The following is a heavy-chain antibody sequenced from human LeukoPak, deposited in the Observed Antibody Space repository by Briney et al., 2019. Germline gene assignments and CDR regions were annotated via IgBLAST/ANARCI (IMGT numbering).Heavy chain of an antibody. Sequence: GESLKISCKGSGYSFTSYWIGWVRQMPGKGLEWMGIIYPGDSDTRYSPSFQGQVTISADKSISTAHLQWSSLKASDTAMYYCARYSSSATDGFDYWGQGTLVTVSS. V-gene: IGHV5-51*01. CDR3: ARYSSSATDGFDY. J-gene: IGHJ4*02. CDR1: GYSFTSYW. D-gene: IGHD6-25*01. CDR2: IYPGDSDT.